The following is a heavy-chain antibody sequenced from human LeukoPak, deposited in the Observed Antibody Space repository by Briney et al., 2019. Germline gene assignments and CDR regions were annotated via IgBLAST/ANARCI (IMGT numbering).Heavy chain of an antibody. J-gene: IGHJ4*02. CDR3: ARAVREGRMDY. Sequence: SETLSLTCTVSGGSISSYYWSWIRQPPGKGLEWIGYIYYSGNTNYNPSLKSRVTISVDTSKNQCSLKLSSVTAADTAVCYCARAVREGRMDYWGQGTLVTVSS. CDR1: GGSISSYY. V-gene: IGHV4-59*01. D-gene: IGHD3-10*01. CDR2: IYYSGNT.